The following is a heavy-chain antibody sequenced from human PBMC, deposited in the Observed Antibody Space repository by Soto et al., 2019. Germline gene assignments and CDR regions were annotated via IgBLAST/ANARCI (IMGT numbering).Heavy chain of an antibody. D-gene: IGHD7-27*01. Sequence: QVQMVESGGGVVQPGRSLRLSCAASGFTFSNYGMHWVRQAPGKGLEWVAFISHEGSKKYYEDSVKGRFTISRDNSKITLYLQVDSLRIEDTAVYYCAKAGGLGGLDYWGQGTLVAVSS. J-gene: IGHJ4*02. V-gene: IGHV3-30*18. CDR1: GFTFSNYG. CDR2: ISHEGSKK. CDR3: AKAGGLGGLDY.